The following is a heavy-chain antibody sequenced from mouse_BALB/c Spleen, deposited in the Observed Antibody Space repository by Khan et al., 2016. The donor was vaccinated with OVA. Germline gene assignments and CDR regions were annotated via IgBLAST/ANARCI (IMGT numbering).Heavy chain of an antibody. J-gene: IGHJ3*01. V-gene: IGHV1-4*01. D-gene: IGHD2-14*01. CDR3: ARDGAYYRNDGWFAY. CDR2: INPRSGYT. Sequence: QIQLVQSGAELARPGASVKMSCKASGYTFTSYTIHWIKQRPGQGLEWIGYINPRSGYTNYNQKFKDKATLTADKSSTTAYMQLSSLTSDDSAVYYCARDGAYYRNDGWFAYWGQGTLVTVSA. CDR1: GYTFTSYT.